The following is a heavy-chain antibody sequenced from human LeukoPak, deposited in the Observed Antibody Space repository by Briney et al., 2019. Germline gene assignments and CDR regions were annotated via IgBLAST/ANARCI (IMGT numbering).Heavy chain of an antibody. CDR1: GGTFSSYA. CDR3: ARDLAAVASLFLP. CDR2: IIPILGIA. Sequence: GASVKVSCKASGGTFSSYAISWVRQAPGQGLEWMGRIIPILGIANYAQKFQGRVTITADKSTSTAYMELSSLRSEDTAVYYCARDLAAVASLFLPWGQGTLVTVSS. J-gene: IGHJ5*02. V-gene: IGHV1-69*04. D-gene: IGHD4-23*01.